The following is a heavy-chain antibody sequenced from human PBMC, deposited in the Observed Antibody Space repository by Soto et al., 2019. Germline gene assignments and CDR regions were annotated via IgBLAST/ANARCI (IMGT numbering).Heavy chain of an antibody. CDR3: AKDYLRGDYDILTGYPEFDY. CDR2: IIPILGIA. Sequence: SVKVSSKASGGAFSSYTISWVRQATGQGLEWMGRIIPILGIANYAQKFQGRVTITADKSTSTAYMELSSLRSEDTAVNYCAKDYLRGDYDILTGYPEFDYWGQGTLVTVSS. V-gene: IGHV1-69*04. CDR1: GGAFSSYT. D-gene: IGHD3-9*01. J-gene: IGHJ4*02.